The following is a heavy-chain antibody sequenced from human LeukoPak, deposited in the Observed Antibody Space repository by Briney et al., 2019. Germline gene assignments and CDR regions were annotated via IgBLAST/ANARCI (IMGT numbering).Heavy chain of an antibody. J-gene: IGHJ4*02. D-gene: IGHD5-18*01. CDR2: ISYDGSNK. Sequence: GGSLRLSCAASGFTLSTYGMHWVRQAPGKGLEWVAAISYDGSNKNYADSVKGRFTISRDNSKNTLYLQMNSLRAEDTALYYCAKGRGQLWLLYYFDYWGQGTLVTVSS. V-gene: IGHV3-30*18. CDR3: AKGRGQLWLLYYFDY. CDR1: GFTLSTYG.